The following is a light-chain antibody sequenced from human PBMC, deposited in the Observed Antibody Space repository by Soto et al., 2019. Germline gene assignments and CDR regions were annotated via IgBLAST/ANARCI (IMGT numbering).Light chain of an antibody. Sequence: EIVLTQSPGTLSLSPGERATLSCRASQSVSSSYLAWYQQKPGQAPRLLIYGASSRATGIPDRFSGSGSGTDFTLTISRLEPEDFAVYYCQQYGSSPLFTFGPWTKVDI. CDR1: QSVSSSY. V-gene: IGKV3-20*01. J-gene: IGKJ3*01. CDR2: GAS. CDR3: QQYGSSPLFT.